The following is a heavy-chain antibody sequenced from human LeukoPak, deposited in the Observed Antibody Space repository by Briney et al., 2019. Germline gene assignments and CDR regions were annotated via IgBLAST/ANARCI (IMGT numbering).Heavy chain of an antibody. CDR3: ARGSSVEMATIY. D-gene: IGHD5-24*01. V-gene: IGHV1-69*01. CDR1: GGTFSSYA. Sequence: SVEVSCKASGGTFSSYAISWVRQAPGQGLEWMGGIIPIFGTANYAQKFQGRVTITADESTSTAYMELSSLRSEDTAVYYCARGSSVEMATIYWGQGTLVTVSS. CDR2: IIPIFGTA. J-gene: IGHJ4*02.